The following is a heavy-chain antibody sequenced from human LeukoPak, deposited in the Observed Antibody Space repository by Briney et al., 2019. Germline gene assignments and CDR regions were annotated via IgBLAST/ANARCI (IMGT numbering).Heavy chain of an antibody. CDR2: INHSGST. CDR1: GGSFSGYY. D-gene: IGHD6-19*01. V-gene: IGHV4-34*01. CDR3: ARVRRVAVAVSHTYYYYYYMDV. J-gene: IGHJ6*03. Sequence: SETLSLTCAVYGGSFSGYYWSWIRQPPGKGLEWIGEINHSGSTNYNPSLKSRVTISVNTSKNQFSLELSSVTAADTAVYYCARVRRVAVAVSHTYYYYYYMDVWGKGTTVTVSS.